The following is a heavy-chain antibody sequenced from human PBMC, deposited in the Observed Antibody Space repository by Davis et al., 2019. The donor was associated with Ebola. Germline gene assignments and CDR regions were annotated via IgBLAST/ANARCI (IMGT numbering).Heavy chain of an antibody. V-gene: IGHV1-2*04. J-gene: IGHJ4*02. CDR2: INPNNGGT. Sequence: ASVKVSCKASGYTFTGYYMHWVRQAPGQGLEWLGWINPNNGGTNYAQKFQGWVTMTRDTSISTAYMELSRLRSDDTAVYYCARWSHYYGSGSYYSFDYWGQGTLVTVSS. CDR3: ARWSHYYGSGSYYSFDY. D-gene: IGHD3-10*01. CDR1: GYTFTGYY.